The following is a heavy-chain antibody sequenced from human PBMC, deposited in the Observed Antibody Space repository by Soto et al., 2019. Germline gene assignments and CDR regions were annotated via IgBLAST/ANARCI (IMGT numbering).Heavy chain of an antibody. Sequence: SVEVSCTASGYTFTSYGVTLVRQAPGQGLEWVGGITPILDTTNYAQKLQGRVNITADKSTRTAYMELRKLRSDDTSVYYSARRGVSCSTNFKYHFPRLDGWAQGTPVTVS. CDR1: GYTFTSYG. CDR3: ARRGVSCSTNFKYHFPRLDG. J-gene: IGHJ4*02. V-gene: IGHV1-69*10. D-gene: IGHD2-15*01. CDR2: ITPILDTT.